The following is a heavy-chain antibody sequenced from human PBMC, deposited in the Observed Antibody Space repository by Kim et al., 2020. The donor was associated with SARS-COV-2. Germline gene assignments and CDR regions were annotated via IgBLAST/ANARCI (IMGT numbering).Heavy chain of an antibody. Sequence: SLRLSCAASGFTFSSYGMHWVRQAPGKGLEWVAVISYDGSNKYYADSVKGRFTISRDNSKNTLYLQMNSLRAEDTAVYYCATLYSYGPIDYWGQGTLVTVSS. CDR3: ATLYSYGPIDY. J-gene: IGHJ4*02. CDR1: GFTFSSYG. D-gene: IGHD5-18*01. CDR2: ISYDGSNK. V-gene: IGHV3-33*05.